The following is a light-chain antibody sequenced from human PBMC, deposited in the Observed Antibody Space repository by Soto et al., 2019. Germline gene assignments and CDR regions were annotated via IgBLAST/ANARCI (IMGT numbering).Light chain of an antibody. CDR3: QKYNSGGPLT. CDR1: EGISNY. Sequence: DIQMTQSPSSLSASIGDRVTITCRASEGISNYVAWFQQKPGKVPKLLIYAASTLQSGVPSRFRGSGSGTDFTLTISSLQPDDVASYFCQKYNSGGPLTFGGGTKVGIK. J-gene: IGKJ4*01. CDR2: AAS. V-gene: IGKV1-27*01.